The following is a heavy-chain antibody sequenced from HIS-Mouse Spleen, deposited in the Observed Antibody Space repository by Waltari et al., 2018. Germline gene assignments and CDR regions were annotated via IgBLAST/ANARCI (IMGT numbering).Heavy chain of an antibody. CDR1: GGSISSSSYY. Sequence: QLQLQESGPGLVKPSETLSLTCTVSGGSISSSSYYWGGIRQPPGKGLEWIGRIYYSGATYYNPSPKGRVPISVDTSKTQFSLKLSSVTAADTAVYYCAREIPYSSSWYDWYFDLWGRGTLVTVSS. CDR2: IYYSGAT. V-gene: IGHV4-39*07. CDR3: AREIPYSSSWYDWYFDL. J-gene: IGHJ2*01. D-gene: IGHD6-13*01.